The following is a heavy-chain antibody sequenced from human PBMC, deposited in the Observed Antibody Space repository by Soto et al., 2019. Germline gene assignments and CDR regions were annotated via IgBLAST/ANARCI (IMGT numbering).Heavy chain of an antibody. D-gene: IGHD6-25*01. V-gene: IGHV1-2*02. CDR2: INANNGGA. CDR1: GYTFTDYH. J-gene: IGHJ5*02. Sequence: QVQLVQSGAEVKKPGASVKVSCKASGYTFTDYHIHWVRQAPGQGLEFMGWINANNGGAGSAQQFQGRVIVTRETAITTVYRELSNLRSDDTAVYYCAREGGSEALQPSYNWFDTWGQGTLVTVSS. CDR3: AREGGSEALQPSYNWFDT.